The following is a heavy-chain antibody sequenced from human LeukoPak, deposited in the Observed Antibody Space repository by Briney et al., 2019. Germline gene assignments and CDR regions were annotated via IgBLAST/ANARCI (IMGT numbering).Heavy chain of an antibody. J-gene: IGHJ5*01. CDR2: ILNSENT. CDR1: GASISSYY. V-gene: IGHV4-4*07. Sequence: SETLSLTCTVSGASISSYYWTWIRQPAGKGLEWIGRILNSENTDYNPSLKSRVTMSVDTSENQFSLKLSSVTAADTAVYYCARRPRGVIIKTWFDSWGQGTLVTVSS. CDR3: ARRPRGVIIKTWFDS. D-gene: IGHD3-10*01.